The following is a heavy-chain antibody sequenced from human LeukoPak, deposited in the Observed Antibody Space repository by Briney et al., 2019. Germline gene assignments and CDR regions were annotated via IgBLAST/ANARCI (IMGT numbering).Heavy chain of an antibody. CDR1: GFTFSSEP. CDR3: ANRPARAAAGMGYFQH. D-gene: IGHD6-13*01. V-gene: IGHV3-23*01. CDR2: ISGSGGRT. Sequence: GGALRLSCAAPGFTFSSEPITWVRQAPGKGLEWVSAISGSGGRTYYADSVKGRFTSSRDNSKNTLYLQMTSLRGEDTAVYTCANRPARAAAGMGYFQHWGQGTLVTVSS. J-gene: IGHJ1*01.